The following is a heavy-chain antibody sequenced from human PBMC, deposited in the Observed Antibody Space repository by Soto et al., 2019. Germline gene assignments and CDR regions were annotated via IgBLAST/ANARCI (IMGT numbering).Heavy chain of an antibody. J-gene: IGHJ6*01. CDR3: ARDGRPPYYYYGMDV. CDR1: GGSISSGDYY. Sequence: SETLSLTCTVSGGSISSGDYYLSWIRQPPGKGLEWIGYIYYSGSTYYNPSLKSRVTISVDKSKNQFSLKLSSVPAADTAVYYCARDGRPPYYYYGMDVWGQGTTGTVCS. V-gene: IGHV4-30-4*01. CDR2: IYYSGST.